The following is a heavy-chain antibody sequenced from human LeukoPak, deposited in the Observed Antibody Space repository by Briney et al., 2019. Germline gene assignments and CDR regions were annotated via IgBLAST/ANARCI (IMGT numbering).Heavy chain of an antibody. V-gene: IGHV3-30*02. Sequence: PGGSLRLSCAASGFSFSSYGMHWVRQASGKGLELVAFIRYDGNEKYYAGSVQGRFTVARDNSKNTLYLQMNSLRAEDTAVYYCAKVSTMIVVVRGPFDYWGQGTLVTVSS. D-gene: IGHD3-22*01. J-gene: IGHJ4*02. CDR1: GFSFSSYG. CDR3: AKVSTMIVVVRGPFDY. CDR2: IRYDGNEK.